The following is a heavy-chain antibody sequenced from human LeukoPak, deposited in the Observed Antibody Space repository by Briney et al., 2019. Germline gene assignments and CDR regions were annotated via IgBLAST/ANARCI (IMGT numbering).Heavy chain of an antibody. CDR1: GFIFNNFA. J-gene: IGHJ4*02. V-gene: IGHV3-23*01. CDR2: ISGGGDTK. Sequence: GGSLRPSCEASGFIFNNFAMSWVRQPPGKWLEWFASISGGGDTKYYADSVKGRFTFSRDNSKNSLYLQKHNPRAEDTAIYFCVKGGVILATDPAGFFDYWGQGSLVTVSS. CDR3: VKGGVILATDPAGFFDY. D-gene: IGHD3/OR15-3a*01.